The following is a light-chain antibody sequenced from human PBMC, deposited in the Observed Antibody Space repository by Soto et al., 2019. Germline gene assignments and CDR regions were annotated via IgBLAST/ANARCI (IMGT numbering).Light chain of an antibody. CDR3: QQYGSSPPWT. CDR1: QSVSSNY. V-gene: IGKV3-20*01. CDR2: DTS. J-gene: IGKJ1*01. Sequence: ETVLTQSPGTLSLSPGERATLSCRASQSVSSNYLGWYQQRPGQAPRLLIYDTSSRATGVPDRFSGSGSGTDFTLTISRLEPEDFAVYYCQQYGSSPPWTFGHGTKVYIK.